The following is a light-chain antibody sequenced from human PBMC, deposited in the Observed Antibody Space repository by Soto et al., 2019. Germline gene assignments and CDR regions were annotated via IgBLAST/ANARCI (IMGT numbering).Light chain of an antibody. V-gene: IGLV4-69*01. Sequence: QLVLTQSPSASASLGASVKLTCTLSSGHSNYAIAWHQQRPEKGPRYLMNLNNDGSHSKGDGIPDRFSGSSSGAERYLTISSLQSEDEADYYCQTWDTGIRVFGGGTKLTVL. CDR3: QTWDTGIRV. J-gene: IGLJ2*01. CDR1: SGHSNYA. CDR2: LNNDGSH.